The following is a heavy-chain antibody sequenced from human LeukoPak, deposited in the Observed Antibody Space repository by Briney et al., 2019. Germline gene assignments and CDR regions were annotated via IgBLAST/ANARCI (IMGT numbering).Heavy chain of an antibody. J-gene: IGHJ4*02. D-gene: IGHD1-26*01. V-gene: IGHV3-21*01. CDR2: ISSSSSYI. CDR3: AREGSGELNY. Sequence: GGSLRLSCAASGFTFSSYAMSWVRQAPGKGLEWVSSISSSSSYIYYADSVKGRFTISRDNAKNSLYLQMNSLRAEDTAVYYCAREGSGELNYWGQGTLVTVSS. CDR1: GFTFSSYA.